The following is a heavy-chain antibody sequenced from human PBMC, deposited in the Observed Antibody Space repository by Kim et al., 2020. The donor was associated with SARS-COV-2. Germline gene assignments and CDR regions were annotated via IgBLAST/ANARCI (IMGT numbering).Heavy chain of an antibody. CDR2: IYYSGST. J-gene: IGHJ5*02. CDR3: ARHAFTTTVWFDP. Sequence: SETLSLTCTVSGGSISSNGYCWGWIRQPPGKGLEWIGSIYYSGSTYYNPSLKSRVTISVDTSKNQFSLKLSSVTAADTAVYYCARHAFTTTVWFDPWGQGTLVTVSS. V-gene: IGHV4-39*01. CDR1: GGSISSNGYC. D-gene: IGHD3-22*01.